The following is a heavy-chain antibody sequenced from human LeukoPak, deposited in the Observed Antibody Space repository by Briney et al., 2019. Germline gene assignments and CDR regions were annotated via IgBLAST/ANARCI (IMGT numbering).Heavy chain of an antibody. CDR3: ARDCWDYGSGSYCGIDY. D-gene: IGHD3-10*01. CDR1: GFTFSSYW. V-gene: IGHV3-7*01. J-gene: IGHJ4*02. Sequence: GGSLRLSCAASGFTFSSYWMSWVRQAPGKGLEWVANIKQDGSEKYYVDSVKGRFTISRDNAKNSLYLQMNSLRAEDTAVYYCARDCWDYGSGSYCGIDYWGQGTLVAVSS. CDR2: IKQDGSEK.